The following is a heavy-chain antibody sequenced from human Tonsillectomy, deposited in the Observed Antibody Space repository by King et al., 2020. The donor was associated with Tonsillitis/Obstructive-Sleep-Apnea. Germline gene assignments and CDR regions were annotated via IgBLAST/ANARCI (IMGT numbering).Heavy chain of an antibody. J-gene: IGHJ6*02. CDR3: ARARSPPLYSTSWYDPPKADGMDV. CDR2: ISYDVSNK. V-gene: IGHV3-30*04. CDR1: GFTFSTYV. Sequence: QLVQSGGGVVQPGRSLRLSCAASGFTFSTYVMHWVRQAPGKGLEWVAVISYDVSNKYYADSVKGRFTISRDNFKNTLYLQMNSLRVEDTAVYYCARARSPPLYSTSWYDPPKADGMDVWGQGTTVTVSS. D-gene: IGHD6-13*01.